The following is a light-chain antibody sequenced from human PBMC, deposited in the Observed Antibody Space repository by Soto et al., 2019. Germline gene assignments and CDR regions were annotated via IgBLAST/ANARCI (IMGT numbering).Light chain of an antibody. V-gene: IGLV1-40*01. CDR3: QSYDSSLSGYV. CDR1: SSNIGAGYD. Sequence: QSVLTQPPSVSGAPGQRVTISCTGSSSNIGAGYDVHWYQQLPGTAPKLLIYGNSNRPSGVPDRFSGSKSGTSASLAITGLQAEDEADYSCQSYDSSLSGYVFGTGTKRTVL. CDR2: GNS. J-gene: IGLJ1*01.